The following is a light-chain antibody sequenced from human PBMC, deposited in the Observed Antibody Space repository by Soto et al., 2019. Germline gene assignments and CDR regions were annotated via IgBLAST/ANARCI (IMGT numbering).Light chain of an antibody. CDR2: AAS. CDR1: HSIGTY. V-gene: IGKV1-39*01. J-gene: IGKJ1*01. Sequence: DIQMTQSPSSLSASVGDRVTITCRASHSIGTYLNWYQHIAGKAPKLLIYAASSLQSGVPSRFSGSGSGAEFTLTITSLQPEEFATYYCQQTYCLPRTFGQGTKVESK. CDR3: QQTYCLPRT.